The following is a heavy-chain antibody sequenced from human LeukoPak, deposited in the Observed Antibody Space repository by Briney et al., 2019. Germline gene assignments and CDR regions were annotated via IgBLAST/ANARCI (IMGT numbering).Heavy chain of an antibody. CDR2: IKQDGSEK. CDR3: ARSGSGYFDY. CDR1: GFTFSSYW. Sequence: GGSLRLSCAASGFTFSSYWMHWVRQAPGKGLVWVANIKQDGSEKYYVDSVNGRFIISRDNANNSLYLQMNSLRAEDTAVYYCARSGSGYFDYWGQGTLVTVSS. V-gene: IGHV3-7*03. J-gene: IGHJ4*02.